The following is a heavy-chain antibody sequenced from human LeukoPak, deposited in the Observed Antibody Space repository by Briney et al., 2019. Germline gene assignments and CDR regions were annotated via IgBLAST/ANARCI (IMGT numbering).Heavy chain of an antibody. V-gene: IGHV4-34*01. CDR3: ARLRGRWSSWFDP. Sequence: SETLSLTCAVYGGSFSGYYWSWIRQPPGKGLEWSGEINHSGSTNYNPSLKSRVTISVDTSKNQFSLKLSSVTAADTAVYYCARLRGRWSSWFDPWGQGTLVTVSS. CDR2: INHSGST. J-gene: IGHJ5*02. CDR1: GGSFSGYY. D-gene: IGHD6-13*01.